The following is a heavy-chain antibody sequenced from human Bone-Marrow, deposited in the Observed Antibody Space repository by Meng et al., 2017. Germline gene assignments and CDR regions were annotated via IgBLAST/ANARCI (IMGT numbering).Heavy chain of an antibody. J-gene: IGHJ4*02. CDR2: INPKSGDT. CDR3: ARADHPTTVPNLDY. D-gene: IGHD4-17*01. CDR1: GYTFTGYY. V-gene: IGHV1-2*06. Sequence: VPQVQLEAEGTRPGTSSKVPCNSSGYTFTGYYMHWVRRAPEQGLEWMGRINPKSGDTHYAQKFQARVTMTGETSISTAYMELSRLRSDDTAVYYCARADHPTTVPNLDYWGQGTLVTVSS.